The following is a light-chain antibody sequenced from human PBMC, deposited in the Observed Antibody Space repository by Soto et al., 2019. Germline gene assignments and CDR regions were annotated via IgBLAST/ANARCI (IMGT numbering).Light chain of an antibody. CDR2: EVN. J-gene: IGLJ1*01. V-gene: IGLV2-14*01. CDR1: SSDIGAYDY. CDR3: FSFKTTSTHV. Sequence: QSALTQPASLPGSPGQSITISCTGTSSDIGAYDYVSWFQQHPGKAPKLMISEVNNRPSGVSNRFSGSKSGNTAYLTISGLQVEDEAEYFCFSFKTTSTHVFGTGTKV.